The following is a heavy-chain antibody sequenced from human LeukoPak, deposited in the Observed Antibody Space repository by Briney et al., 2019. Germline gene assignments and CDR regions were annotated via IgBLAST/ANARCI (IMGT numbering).Heavy chain of an antibody. J-gene: IGHJ6*03. Sequence: ASVKVSCKASGYTFTSYGISWVRQAPGQGLEWMGWISAYNGNTNYAQKLQGRVTMTTDTSTSTAYMELRSLRSDDTAVYYCARKGSYYDFWSGYSPNYMDVWGKGTTVTVSS. CDR3: ARKGSYYDFWSGYSPNYMDV. V-gene: IGHV1-18*01. CDR2: ISAYNGNT. CDR1: GYTFTSYG. D-gene: IGHD3-3*01.